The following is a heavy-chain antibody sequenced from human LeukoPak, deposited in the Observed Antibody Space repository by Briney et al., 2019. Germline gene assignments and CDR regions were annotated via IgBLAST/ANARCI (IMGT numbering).Heavy chain of an antibody. CDR3: ARSYCSSTSCYYYYGMDV. J-gene: IGHJ6*02. D-gene: IGHD2-2*01. CDR2: IYTSGST. V-gene: IGHV4-4*07. CDR1: GGSISSYH. Sequence: PSETLSLTCTVSGGSISSYHWSWIRQPAGKGLEWIGRIYTSGSTNYNPSLKSRVTMPVDTSKNQFSLKLSSVTAADTAVYYCARSYCSSTSCYYYYGMDVWGQGTTVTVSS.